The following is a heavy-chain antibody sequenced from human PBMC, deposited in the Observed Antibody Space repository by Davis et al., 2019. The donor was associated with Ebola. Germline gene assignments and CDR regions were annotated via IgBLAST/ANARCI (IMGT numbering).Heavy chain of an antibody. CDR2: LGLSADT. J-gene: IGHJ3*01. CDR3: AKDNRNIWSEV. Sequence: GGSLRLSCAASGFVFSSYVMSWVRRAPGKGLEWVSTLGLSADTYYADSVKGRFTISRDNSKNTLYLQMNGLRVDDTAIYYCAKDNRNIWSEVWGQGTMVTVSS. V-gene: IGHV3-23*01. CDR1: GFVFSSYV. D-gene: IGHD2/OR15-2a*01.